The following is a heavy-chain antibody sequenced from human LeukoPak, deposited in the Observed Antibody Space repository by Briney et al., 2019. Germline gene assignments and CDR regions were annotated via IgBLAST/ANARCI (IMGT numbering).Heavy chain of an antibody. D-gene: IGHD3-22*01. V-gene: IGHV3-7*01. CDR3: AKGGPYYYDSSGYDY. Sequence: PGGSLRLSCAASGFIFSSYWMSWVRQAPGKGLEWVANIKQDGSEKYYVDSVKGRFTISRDNAKNSLYLQMNSLRAEDTAVYYCAKGGPYYYDSSGYDYRGQGTLVTVSS. J-gene: IGHJ4*02. CDR2: IKQDGSEK. CDR1: GFIFSSYW.